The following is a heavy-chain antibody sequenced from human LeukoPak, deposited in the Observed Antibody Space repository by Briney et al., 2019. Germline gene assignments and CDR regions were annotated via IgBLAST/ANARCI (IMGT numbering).Heavy chain of an antibody. V-gene: IGHV3-7*01. J-gene: IGHJ4*02. CDR1: GFAFSNYW. CDR2: MKQDGSEE. CDR3: ARDRGPNTFDH. Sequence: GGSLRLSCAASGFAFSNYWLGWVRQAPGRGLERVANMKQDGSEEYYVGSVRGRFTISRDNAKNSLYLQMNSLRVEDTGVYYCARDRGPNTFDHWGQGTLVTVSS. D-gene: IGHD3-10*01.